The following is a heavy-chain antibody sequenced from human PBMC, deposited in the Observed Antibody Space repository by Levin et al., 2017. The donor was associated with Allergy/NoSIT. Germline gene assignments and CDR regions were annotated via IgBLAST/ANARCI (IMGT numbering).Heavy chain of an antibody. CDR3: ARLTGDLYYYYYGMDV. CDR1: GGSISSYY. Sequence: SQTLSLTCTVSGGSISSYYWSWIRQPPGKGLEWIGYIYYSGSTNYNPSLKSRVTISVDTSKNQFSLKLSSVTAADTAVYYCARLTGDLYYYYYGMDVWGQGTTVTVSS. CDR2: IYYSGST. D-gene: IGHD7-27*01. J-gene: IGHJ6*02. V-gene: IGHV4-59*01.